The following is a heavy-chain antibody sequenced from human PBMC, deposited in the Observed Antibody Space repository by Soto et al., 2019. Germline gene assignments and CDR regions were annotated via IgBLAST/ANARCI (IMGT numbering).Heavy chain of an antibody. J-gene: IGHJ6*02. V-gene: IGHV4-39*01. Sequence: SETLSLTCTVSGGSVSSSSYYWGWIRQPPGKGLEWIGSMSYSGTTYYNPSLKSRVTMSLDTSQDQFSLKLTSVTAADTAIYYCARAMGYSRSRYYGMDVWGQGTTVTVSS. D-gene: IGHD2-2*01. CDR3: ARAMGYSRSRYYGMDV. CDR1: GGSVSSSSYY. CDR2: MSYSGTT.